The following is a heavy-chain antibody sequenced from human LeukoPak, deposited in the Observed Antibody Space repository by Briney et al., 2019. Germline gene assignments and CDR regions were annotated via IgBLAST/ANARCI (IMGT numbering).Heavy chain of an antibody. V-gene: IGHV1-69*06. CDR3: ARVGQQLVSYYYYYMDV. CDR1: GGTFSSYA. CDR2: IIPIFGTA. Sequence: GSSVKVSCKASGGTFSSYAISWVRRAPGQGLEWMGGIIPIFGTANYAQKFQGRVTITADKSTSTAYMELSSLRSDDTAVYYCARVGQQLVSYYYYYMDVWGKGTTVTVSS. J-gene: IGHJ6*03. D-gene: IGHD6-13*01.